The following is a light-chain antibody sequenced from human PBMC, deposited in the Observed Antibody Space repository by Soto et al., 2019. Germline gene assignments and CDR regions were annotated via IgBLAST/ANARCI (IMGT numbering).Light chain of an antibody. CDR1: QSVSSSY. V-gene: IGKV3-20*01. Sequence: EIVVTQSPGTLSLSPGERATLSCRASQSVSSSYLAWYQQKPGQAPRLLVYGASSRATGIPDRFSGRGSGADFTLTIRRLPADDCAVYYWQQYGSSRTFGQGTKVDIK. J-gene: IGKJ1*01. CDR3: QQYGSSRT. CDR2: GAS.